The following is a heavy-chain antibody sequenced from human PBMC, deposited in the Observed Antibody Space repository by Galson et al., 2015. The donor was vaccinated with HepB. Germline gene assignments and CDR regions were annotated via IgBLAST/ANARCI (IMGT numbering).Heavy chain of an antibody. J-gene: IGHJ6*02. CDR2: IWYDGSNK. V-gene: IGHV3-33*01. Sequence: SLRLSCAASEFTFSSYGMHWVRQAPGKGLEWVAVIWYDGSNKYYVDSVKGRFTISRDNSKNMLYLQMDSLRAEDTAVYFCARDGPHYYGSGSYYRTNYGMDVWGQGTTVTVSS. D-gene: IGHD3-10*01. CDR3: ARDGPHYYGSGSYYRTNYGMDV. CDR1: EFTFSSYG.